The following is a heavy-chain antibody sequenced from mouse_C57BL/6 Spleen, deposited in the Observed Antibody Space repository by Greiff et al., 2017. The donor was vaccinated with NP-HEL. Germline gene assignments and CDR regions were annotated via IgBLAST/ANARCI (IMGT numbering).Heavy chain of an antibody. CDR1: GYTFTSYW. CDR3: AGTGTGLDY. V-gene: IGHV1-52*01. D-gene: IGHD4-1*01. J-gene: IGHJ2*01. Sequence: QVQLQQPGAELVRPGSSVKLSCKASGYTFTSYWMHWVKQRPIQGLEWIGNIDPSDSETHYNQKFKDKATLTVDKSSSTAYMQLSSLTSEESAVNYCAGTGTGLDYWGQGTTLTVSS. CDR2: IDPSDSET.